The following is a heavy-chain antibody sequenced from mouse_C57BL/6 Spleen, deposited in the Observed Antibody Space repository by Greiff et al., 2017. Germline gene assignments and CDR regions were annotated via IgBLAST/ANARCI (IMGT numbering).Heavy chain of an antibody. Sequence: VQLQQSGTVLARPGASVKMSCKTSGYTFTSYWMHWVKQRPGQGLEWIGAIYPGNSDTSYNQKFKGKAKLTAVTSASTAYMELSSLTNEDSAVYYCTRDYVSPYAMDYWGQGTSVTVSS. V-gene: IGHV1-5*01. J-gene: IGHJ4*01. CDR2: IYPGNSDT. D-gene: IGHD2-4*01. CDR1: GYTFTSYW. CDR3: TRDYVSPYAMDY.